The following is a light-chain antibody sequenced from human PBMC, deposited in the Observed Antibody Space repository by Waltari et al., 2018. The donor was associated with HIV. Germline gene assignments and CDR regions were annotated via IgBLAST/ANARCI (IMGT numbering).Light chain of an antibody. V-gene: IGKV4-1*01. J-gene: IGKJ2*01. CDR2: CAS. CDR3: QQYVRKRT. Sequence: DIVITQPTDSLPVPLVAPPTIHCRSSQRVLYSSNNKNYLAWYQQKPGRLPKLLIYCASTRESGVPDRFSGGGSETHFTRTISSLQPEDGAVYCCQQYVRKRTFGQGTRLEI. CDR1: QRVLYSSNNKNY.